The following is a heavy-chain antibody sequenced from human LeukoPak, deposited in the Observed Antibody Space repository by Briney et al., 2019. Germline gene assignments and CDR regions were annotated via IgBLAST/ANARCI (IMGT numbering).Heavy chain of an antibody. Sequence: ASVKVSCKASGYTFTSYDINWVRQATGQGLEWMGWMNPNSGNTGYAQKFQGRVTMTRNTSISTAYMELSSLRSEDTAVYYCARGGGDCSSTSCPSDAFDTWGQGTMVTVSS. CDR1: GYTFTSYD. CDR3: ARGGGDCSSTSCPSDAFDT. J-gene: IGHJ3*02. CDR2: MNPNSGNT. D-gene: IGHD2-2*01. V-gene: IGHV1-8*01.